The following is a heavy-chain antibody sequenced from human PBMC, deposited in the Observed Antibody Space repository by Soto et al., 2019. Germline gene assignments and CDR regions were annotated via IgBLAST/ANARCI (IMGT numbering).Heavy chain of an antibody. CDR3: ARLSQTYYYYYGMDV. V-gene: IGHV5-10-1*01. J-gene: IGHJ6*02. CDR2: IDPSDSYT. Sequence: GASVKVSCKASGYTFTSYWISWVRQMPGKGLEWMGRIDPSDSYTNYSPSFQGHVTIPADKSISTAYLQWSSLKASDTAMYYCARLSQTYYYYYGMDVWGQGTTVTVSS. CDR1: GYTFTSYW.